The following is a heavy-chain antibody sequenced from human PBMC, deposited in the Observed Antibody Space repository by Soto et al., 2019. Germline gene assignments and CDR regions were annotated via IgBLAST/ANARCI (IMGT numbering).Heavy chain of an antibody. D-gene: IGHD1-26*01. CDR2: ISSGSAYI. CDR1: TFSMYS. Sequence: EVQVVESGGGLVKPGGSLRLSCTFTFSMYSMNWVRQAPGKGLEWVASISSGSAYIKYAESVKGRFTISRDNAKNSLHLQMNSLRAEHTAIYHCARDQGGSYDSWFDPWGQGTLVTVSS. J-gene: IGHJ5*02. CDR3: ARDQGGSYDSWFDP. V-gene: IGHV3-21*06.